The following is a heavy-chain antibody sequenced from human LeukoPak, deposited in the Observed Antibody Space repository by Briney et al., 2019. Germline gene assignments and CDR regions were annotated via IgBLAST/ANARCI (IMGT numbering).Heavy chain of an antibody. J-gene: IGHJ5*02. D-gene: IGHD3-10*01. Sequence: SQTLSLTCTVSGGSISSGSHYWNWIRQPAGKGLEWIGRIYTSGSTNYNPSLKSRVTMSVDTSKNQFSLKLSSVTAADTAVYYCARESRITMVRGVICWFDPWGQGTLVTVSS. V-gene: IGHV4-61*02. CDR2: IYTSGST. CDR1: GGSISSGSHY. CDR3: ARESRITMVRGVICWFDP.